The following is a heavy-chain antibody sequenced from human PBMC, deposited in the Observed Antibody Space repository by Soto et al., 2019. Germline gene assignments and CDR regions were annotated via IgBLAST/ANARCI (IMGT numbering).Heavy chain of an antibody. Sequence: QITLKESGPPLVRPAQTLTLTCAFSGFSLTTTHMGVAWIRQLPGKALEWLALIYWDDDNRYSPSLKNRLAISKDTSRNRVVLTITNMNPEDTGPYFCAHASYYDLLSFDHWGPGTLVTVAS. CDR3: AHASYYDLLSFDH. D-gene: IGHD1-26*01. CDR2: IYWDDDN. CDR1: GFSLTTTHMG. J-gene: IGHJ4*02. V-gene: IGHV2-5*02.